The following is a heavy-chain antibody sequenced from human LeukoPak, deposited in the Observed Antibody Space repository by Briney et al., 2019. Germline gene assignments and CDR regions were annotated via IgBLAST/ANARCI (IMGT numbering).Heavy chain of an antibody. CDR3: ARRGYSGYYLDY. CDR1: AYTFTSHY. Sequence: ASVKVSCKASAYTFTSHYLHWVRQAPGQGLEWMGWINPNSGGTNYAQKFQGRVTMTRDTSISTAYMELSRLRSDDTAVYYCARRGYSGYYLDYWDQGTLVTVSS. CDR2: INPNSGGT. J-gene: IGHJ4*02. V-gene: IGHV1-2*02. D-gene: IGHD5-12*01.